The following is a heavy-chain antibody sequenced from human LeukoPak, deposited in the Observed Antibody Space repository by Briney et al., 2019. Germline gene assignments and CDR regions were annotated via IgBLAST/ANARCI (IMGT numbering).Heavy chain of an antibody. CDR1: GGSISSGGYY. J-gene: IGHJ4*02. CDR2: IYYSGST. Sequence: SETLSLTCTVSGGSISSGGYYWSWIRQHPGKGLEWIGNIYYSGSTYYNPSLKSRVTISVDTSKNQFSLKLSSVTAADTAVYYCARVSVDTAMVTTSYFDYWGQGTLVTVSS. D-gene: IGHD5-18*01. CDR3: ARVSVDTAMVTTSYFDY. V-gene: IGHV4-31*03.